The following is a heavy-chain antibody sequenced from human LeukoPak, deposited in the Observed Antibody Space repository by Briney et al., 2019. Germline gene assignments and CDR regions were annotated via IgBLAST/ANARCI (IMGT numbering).Heavy chain of an antibody. Sequence: GGSLRLSCAASGLTFSSYDMSWVRQAPGKGLEWVSAISGSGGRTYYADSVKGRFTVSRDNSKNTLYLQMNSLRVEDTAIYYCAKDADYYGSGSYNYWGQGTLVTVSS. V-gene: IGHV3-23*01. D-gene: IGHD3-10*01. J-gene: IGHJ4*02. CDR1: GLTFSSYD. CDR3: AKDADYYGSGSYNY. CDR2: ISGSGGRT.